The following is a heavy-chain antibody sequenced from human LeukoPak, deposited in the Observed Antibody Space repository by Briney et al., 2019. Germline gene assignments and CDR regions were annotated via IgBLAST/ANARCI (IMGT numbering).Heavy chain of an antibody. CDR3: ARAGTYYDFWSGFRSYYYYYMDV. D-gene: IGHD3-3*01. Sequence: ASVKVSCKASGYTFTSYAMNWVRQAPGQGLEWMGWINTNTGNPTYAQGFTGRFVFSLDTSVSTAYLQISSLKAEDTAVYYCARAGTYYDFWSGFRSYYYYYMDVWGKGTTVTVSS. CDR1: GYTFTSYA. J-gene: IGHJ6*03. CDR2: INTNTGNP. V-gene: IGHV7-4-1*02.